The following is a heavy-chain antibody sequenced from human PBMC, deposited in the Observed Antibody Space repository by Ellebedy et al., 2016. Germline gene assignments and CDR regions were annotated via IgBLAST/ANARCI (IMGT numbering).Heavy chain of an antibody. V-gene: IGHV3-21*01. CDR3: ARGVGGTSLNWFDP. CDR1: GFTLSSYS. Sequence: GESLKISXAASGFTLSSYSMNRVRQAPGKGLEWVSSITSGSTYIFYADSVKGRFTISRDNAKNSLFLQMNSLRADDTAVYYCARGVGGTSLNWFDPWGQGTLVSVSS. J-gene: IGHJ5*02. D-gene: IGHD3-16*01. CDR2: ITSGSTYI.